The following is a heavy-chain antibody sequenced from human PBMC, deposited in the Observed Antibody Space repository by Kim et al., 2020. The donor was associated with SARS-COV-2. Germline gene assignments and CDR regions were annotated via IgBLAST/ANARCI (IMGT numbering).Heavy chain of an antibody. J-gene: IGHJ4*02. V-gene: IGHV5-51*01. Sequence: RYSPSVKGQVTISADKSISTAYLQWSSLKASDTAMYYCARIMGSGYYGLFFWGQGTLVTVSS. CDR3: ARIMGSGYYGLFF. D-gene: IGHD3-22*01.